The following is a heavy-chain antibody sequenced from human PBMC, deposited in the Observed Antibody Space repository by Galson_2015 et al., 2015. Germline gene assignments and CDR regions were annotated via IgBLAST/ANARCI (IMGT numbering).Heavy chain of an antibody. Sequence: SLRLSCAASGFTFDDYAMHWVRLAPGKGLEWVSGVSWNNGGIGYADSVKGRFTISRDSAKHSLYLQMNSLRIEDTALYYCAKDLHDSSGSADFWGQGTLVTVSS. D-gene: IGHD3-22*01. CDR2: VSWNNGGI. CDR1: GFTFDDYA. J-gene: IGHJ4*02. V-gene: IGHV3-9*01. CDR3: AKDLHDSSGSADF.